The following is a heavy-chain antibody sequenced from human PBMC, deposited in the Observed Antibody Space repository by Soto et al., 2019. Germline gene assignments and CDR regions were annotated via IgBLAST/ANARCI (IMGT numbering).Heavy chain of an antibody. CDR1: GGSFSGYY. J-gene: IGHJ4*02. CDR3: AREMITFGGVIGTFDY. D-gene: IGHD3-16*02. CDR2: INHSGST. V-gene: IGHV4-34*01. Sequence: SETLSLTCAVYGGSFSGYYWSWIRQPPGKGLEWIGEINHSGSTNYNPSLKSRVTISVDTSKNQFSLKLSSVTAADTAVYYCAREMITFGGVIGTFDYWGQGTLVTVSS.